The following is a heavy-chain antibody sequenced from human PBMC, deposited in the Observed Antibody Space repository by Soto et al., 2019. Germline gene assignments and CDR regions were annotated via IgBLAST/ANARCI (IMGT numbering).Heavy chain of an antibody. V-gene: IGHV3-7*01. Sequence: EMQLVESGGGLVQPGGSLRLSCTASGFSFTNYWMNWVRQAPGKGLEWVAAIKSDGSAKEYVDSLRGRFTISRDNAENSLYLQMSSLRDEDTAVCYCATDGVWSWDSWGQGTVVIVSS. CDR3: ATDGVWSWDS. CDR1: GFSFTNYW. D-gene: IGHD3-10*01. J-gene: IGHJ4*02. CDR2: IKSDGSAK.